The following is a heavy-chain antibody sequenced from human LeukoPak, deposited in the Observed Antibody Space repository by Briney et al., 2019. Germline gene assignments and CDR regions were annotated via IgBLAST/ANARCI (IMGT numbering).Heavy chain of an antibody. CDR2: ISGSGGST. Sequence: PSETLSLTCTVSGGSISSSSYYWGWIRQPPGKGLEWVSAISGSGGSTYYADSVKGRFTISRDNSKNTLYLQMNSLRAEDTAVYYCAKVWADYFWSGYHIDYWGQGTLVTVSS. V-gene: IGHV3-23*01. CDR1: GGSISSSSYY. D-gene: IGHD3-3*01. CDR3: AKVWADYFWSGYHIDY. J-gene: IGHJ4*02.